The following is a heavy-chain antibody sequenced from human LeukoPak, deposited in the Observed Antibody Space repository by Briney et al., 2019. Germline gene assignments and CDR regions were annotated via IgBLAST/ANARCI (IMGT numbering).Heavy chain of an antibody. CDR1: GFTFSSYA. CDR3: GFTYYYDSSGYYFGAFDI. J-gene: IGHJ3*02. Sequence: GGSLRLSCAASGFTFSSYAMSWVRQAPGKGLEWVSAISGSGGSTYYADSVKGRFTISRDNSKNTLYLQMNSLRAEDTAVYYCGFTYYYDSSGYYFGAFDIWGQGTMVTVSS. CDR2: ISGSGGST. V-gene: IGHV3-23*01. D-gene: IGHD3-22*01.